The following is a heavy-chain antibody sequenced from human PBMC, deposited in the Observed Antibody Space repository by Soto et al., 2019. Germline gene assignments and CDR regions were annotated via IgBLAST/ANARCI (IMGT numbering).Heavy chain of an antibody. V-gene: IGHV1-69*13. J-gene: IGHJ4*02. D-gene: IGHD2-15*01. CDR2: IIPIFGTA. CDR3: ARENCSGSSCYARPDY. CDR1: GGTFSSYA. Sequence: SVKISCKASGGTFSSYAISWVRQAPGQGLQWMGGIIPIFGTANYAQKFQGRVTITADESTSTAYMELSSLRSEDTAVYYCARENCSGSSCYARPDYWGPGTLVTVS.